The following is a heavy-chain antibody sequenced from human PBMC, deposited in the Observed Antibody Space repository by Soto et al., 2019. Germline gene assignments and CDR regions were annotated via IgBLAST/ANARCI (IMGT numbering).Heavy chain of an antibody. V-gene: IGHV1-69*01. Sequence: QVQLVQSGAEVKKPGSSVKVSCTASGGTFSSYAINWVRQAPGQGLEWMGGIITIFGTANDAQKFQGRVTITADESTSTAYMELGSLRSEDTAVYYCARGVGNYFYYGMDVWGQGTTVTVSS. CDR1: GGTFSSYA. CDR3: ARGVGNYFYYGMDV. J-gene: IGHJ6*02. CDR2: IITIFGTA.